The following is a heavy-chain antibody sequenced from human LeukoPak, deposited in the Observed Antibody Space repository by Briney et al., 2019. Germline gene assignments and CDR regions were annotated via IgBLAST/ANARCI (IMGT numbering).Heavy chain of an antibody. V-gene: IGHV3-21*01. Sequence: GGSLRLSCAASGFTFSSYSMNWVRQAPGKGREWVSSISISSSYIYYADSVKGGFTISRDNAKNSLYLQMNSLRAEDTAVYYCARVSPNTVTTLQYFDYWGQGTLVTVSS. D-gene: IGHD4-17*01. CDR1: GFTFSSYS. J-gene: IGHJ4*02. CDR3: ARVSPNTVTTLQYFDY. CDR2: ISISSSYI.